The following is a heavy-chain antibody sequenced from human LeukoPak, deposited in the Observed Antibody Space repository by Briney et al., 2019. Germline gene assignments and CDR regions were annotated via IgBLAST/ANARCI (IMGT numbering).Heavy chain of an antibody. Sequence: PSETLSLTCTVSGGSIRSSYYYWGWIRQPPGKGLEWIGSIYDSGSTYYNPSLKSRVTISIDTSKNQFSLKLNSVTAADTAVYYCARRYGPWGQGTLVTVSS. CDR2: IYDSGST. V-gene: IGHV4-39*01. CDR1: GGSIRSSYYY. CDR3: ARRYGP. D-gene: IGHD3-16*01. J-gene: IGHJ5*02.